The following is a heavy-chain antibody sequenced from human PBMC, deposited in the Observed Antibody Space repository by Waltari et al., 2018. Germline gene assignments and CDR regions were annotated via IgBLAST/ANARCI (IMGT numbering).Heavy chain of an antibody. D-gene: IGHD2-15*01. CDR3: HLMARHIVVVAGATPSYYSYMDV. CDR1: GYTLTGLS. J-gene: IGHJ6*03. V-gene: IGHV1-24*01. Sequence: QVQVIQSGAEVKKPGASVRVSCKVSGYTLTGLSMHWVRHVPGQGLEWMGRFDPEDGETIYAQKFQGRVTMTEDTSIDTAYMEMSSLRSEDTAVYYCHLMARHIVVVAGATPSYYSYMDVWGRGTTVTVSS. CDR2: FDPEDGET.